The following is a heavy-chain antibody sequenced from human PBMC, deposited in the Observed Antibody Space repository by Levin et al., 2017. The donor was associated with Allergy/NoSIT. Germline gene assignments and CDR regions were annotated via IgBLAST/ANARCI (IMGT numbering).Heavy chain of an antibody. Sequence: ESLKISCTVSGGSIDSYCWSWIRQPPGKGLEWIGFIYYSKNTNYNPSLESRVTISVDTSKNQFSLKLSSVTAADTAVYFCARSFVDRSYFYYSMDVWGQGTTVTVSS. V-gene: IGHV4-59*08. D-gene: IGHD2/OR15-2a*01. CDR2: IYYSKNT. CDR1: GGSIDSYC. J-gene: IGHJ6*02. CDR3: ARSFVDRSYFYYSMDV.